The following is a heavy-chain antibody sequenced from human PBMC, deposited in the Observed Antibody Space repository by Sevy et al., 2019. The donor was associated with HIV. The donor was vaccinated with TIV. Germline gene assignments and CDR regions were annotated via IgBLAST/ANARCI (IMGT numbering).Heavy chain of an antibody. Sequence: GGSLRLSCAASGFTFSSYSMNWVRQAPGKGLEWVSSISSSSSYIYYADSVKGRFTISRDNAKNSLYLQMNSLRAEDTAVYYWARAGTSGRDCYNHVGYWGQGTLVTVSS. V-gene: IGHV3-21*01. CDR3: ARAGTSGRDCYNHVGY. CDR2: ISSSSSYI. D-gene: IGHD2-21*01. J-gene: IGHJ4*02. CDR1: GFTFSSYS.